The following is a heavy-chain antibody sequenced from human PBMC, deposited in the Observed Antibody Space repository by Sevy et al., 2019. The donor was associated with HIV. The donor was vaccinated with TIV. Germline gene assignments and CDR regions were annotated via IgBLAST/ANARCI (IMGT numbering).Heavy chain of an antibody. D-gene: IGHD5-18*01. CDR2: ISSRGSTI. Sequence: GGSLRLSCAASEFTFSDYYISWIRQAPGKGLEWVTYISSRGSTIYYADSVKGRLTISRDNAKNSLYLQMNSLRAEDTAVYYCARVRYTYGSYYFDYWGQGTLVTVSS. V-gene: IGHV3-11*01. CDR3: ARVRYTYGSYYFDY. CDR1: EFTFSDYY. J-gene: IGHJ4*02.